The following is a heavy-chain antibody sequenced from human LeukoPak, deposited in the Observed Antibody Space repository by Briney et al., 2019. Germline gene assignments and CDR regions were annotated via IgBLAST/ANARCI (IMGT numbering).Heavy chain of an antibody. CDR3: ARASHWNQLHYFDY. CDR2: IYYSGST. J-gene: IGHJ4*02. D-gene: IGHD1-1*01. V-gene: IGHV4-39*07. Sequence: SETLSLTCTVSGGSISSSSYYWGWIRQPPGKGLEGIGSIYYSGSTNYNPSLKSRVTISVDKSKNQFSLKLSSVTAADTAVYYCARASHWNQLHYFDYWGQGTLVTVSS. CDR1: GGSISSSSYY.